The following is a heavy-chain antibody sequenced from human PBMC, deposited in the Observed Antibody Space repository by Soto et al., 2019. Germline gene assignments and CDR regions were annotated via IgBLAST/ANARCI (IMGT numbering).Heavy chain of an antibody. CDR2: INPANGDT. D-gene: IGHD3-10*01. V-gene: IGHV1-3*01. Sequence: QVQLVQSGAEVKEPGAPVKVSCKASGYTFTTYPIHWVRQVPGQSLEWMGWINPANGDTGYSQRFQGRVTITRDTSANTAYMELSSLRSEDTALYYCARKDYYDSGIYYFDYWGQGSLVTVSS. CDR1: GYTFTTYP. CDR3: ARKDYYDSGIYYFDY. J-gene: IGHJ4*02.